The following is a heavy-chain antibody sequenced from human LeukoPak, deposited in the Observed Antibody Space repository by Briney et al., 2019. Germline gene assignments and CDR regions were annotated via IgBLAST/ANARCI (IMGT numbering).Heavy chain of an antibody. CDR2: IKQDGSEK. Sequence: GGSLRLSCAASGFTFSSYWMSWVRQAPGKGLEWVANIKQDGSEKYYVDSVKGRFTISRDNAKNSLCLQMNSLRAEDTAVYYCASHYGDYSFFDYWGQGTLVTVSS. V-gene: IGHV3-7*02. CDR1: GFTFSSYW. D-gene: IGHD4-17*01. J-gene: IGHJ4*02. CDR3: ASHYGDYSFFDY.